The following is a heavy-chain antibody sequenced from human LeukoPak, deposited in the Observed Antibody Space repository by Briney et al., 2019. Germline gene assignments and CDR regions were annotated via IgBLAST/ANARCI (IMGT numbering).Heavy chain of an antibody. V-gene: IGHV3-74*01. J-gene: IGHJ4*02. CDR2: INTDGSYS. CDR3: ARPFGYFDWLLDY. CDR1: GFTFSYFW. Sequence: PGGSLRLSCAASGFTFSYFWMHWFRQTPGKGLVWVSCINTDGSYSSYADSVKGRFTISRDNVRNTLYLQMNSLRAEDTAVYYCARPFGYFDWLLDYWGQGTLVTVSS. D-gene: IGHD3-9*01.